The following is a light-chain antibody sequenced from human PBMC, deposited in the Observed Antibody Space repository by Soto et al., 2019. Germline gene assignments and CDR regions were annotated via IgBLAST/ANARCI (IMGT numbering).Light chain of an antibody. CDR1: QSVSSN. J-gene: IGKJ1*01. CDR3: QQYNNWPPWT. V-gene: IGKV3-15*01. Sequence: EIVMTQSPATLPVSPGERATLSCRASQSVSSNLAWYQQKPGQAPRLLIYGASTRATGIPARFSGSGSGTEFTLTISSLQSEDFAVDYCQQYNNWPPWTFGQGTKVEIK. CDR2: GAS.